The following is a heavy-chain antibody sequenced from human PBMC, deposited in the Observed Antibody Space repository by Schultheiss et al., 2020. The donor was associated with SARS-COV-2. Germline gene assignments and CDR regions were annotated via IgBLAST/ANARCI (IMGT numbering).Heavy chain of an antibody. D-gene: IGHD3-22*01. J-gene: IGHJ6*02. V-gene: IGHV4-4*07. CDR1: GGSISSYY. Sequence: SETLSLTCTVSGGSISSYYWSWIRQPAGKGLEWIGRIYTSGSTNYNPSLKSRVTISVDKSKNQFSLKLSSVTAADTAVYYCARGPSITMIVVVLGGMDVWGQGTTVTVSS. CDR2: IYTSGST. CDR3: ARGPSITMIVVVLGGMDV.